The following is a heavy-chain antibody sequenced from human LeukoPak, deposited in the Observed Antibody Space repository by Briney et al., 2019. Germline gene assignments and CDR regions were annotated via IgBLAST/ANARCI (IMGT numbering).Heavy chain of an antibody. Sequence: SETLSLTCTVSGYSISSGYYWGWIRQPPGKGLEWIGYIHYNGSPNYNPSLKSRVTISVHTSKNQFSLKLGSVTAADTAVYYCARGGVTIFGVATPTNWFDPWGQGTLVTVSS. V-gene: IGHV4-61*01. D-gene: IGHD3-3*01. CDR1: GYSISSGYY. CDR2: IHYNGSP. CDR3: ARGGVTIFGVATPTNWFDP. J-gene: IGHJ5*02.